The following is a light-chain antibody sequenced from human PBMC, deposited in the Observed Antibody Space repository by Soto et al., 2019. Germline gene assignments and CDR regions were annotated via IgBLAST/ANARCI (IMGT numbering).Light chain of an antibody. CDR2: RAS. J-gene: IGKJ4*01. V-gene: IGKV3-15*01. CDR1: QSVSSL. CDR3: QQFNSWPLT. Sequence: EIVMTQSPATLSVSPGERATLSCRASQSVSSLLAWYQQKPGQAPRLLIYRASTRATGIPARFSGSGSGTEFTLTISSLQSEDFAVYYCQQFNSWPLTFDGGTRVEIK.